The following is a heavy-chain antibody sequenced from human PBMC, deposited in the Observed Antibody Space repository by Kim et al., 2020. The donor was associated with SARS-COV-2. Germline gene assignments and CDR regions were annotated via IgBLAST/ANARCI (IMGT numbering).Heavy chain of an antibody. D-gene: IGHD3-16*01. J-gene: IGHJ4*02. CDR1: GFIFHEYT. CDR2: TTWDGGST. CDR3: AKEKSPIWGY. V-gene: IGHV3-43*01. Sequence: GGSLRLSCAASGFIFHEYTMHWVRQAPGKGLEWVALTTWDGGSTFYADSVKGRFTISRDNSENSLYMQMNSLTIEDSALYYCAKEKSPIWGYWGRGAV.